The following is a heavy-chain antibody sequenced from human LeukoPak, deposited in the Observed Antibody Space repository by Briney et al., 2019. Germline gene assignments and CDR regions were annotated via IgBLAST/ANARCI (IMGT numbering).Heavy chain of an antibody. J-gene: IGHJ4*02. V-gene: IGHV3-21*01. CDR3: ARGERIMVRGVINY. CDR2: VSSSSYI. Sequence: AGGSLRLSCAASGFTFSSYSMNWVRQAPGKGLEWVSSVSSSSYIYYADSVKGRFTISRDNAKNSLYLQMNSLRAEDTAVYYCARGERIMVRGVINYWGQGTLVTVSS. D-gene: IGHD3-10*01. CDR1: GFTFSSYS.